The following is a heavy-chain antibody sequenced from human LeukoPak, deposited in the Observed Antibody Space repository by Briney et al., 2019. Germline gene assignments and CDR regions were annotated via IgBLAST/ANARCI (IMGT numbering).Heavy chain of an antibody. J-gene: IGHJ5*02. CDR3: ARGGYYGSGNDFRFDP. Sequence: SETLSLTCTVSGGSISSYYWSWIRQPAGKGLEWIGRIYTSGSTNYNPSHKSRVTMSVDTSKNQFSLKLSSVTAADTAVYYCARGGYYGSGNDFRFDPWGQGTLVTVSS. CDR1: GGSISSYY. D-gene: IGHD3-10*01. CDR2: IYTSGST. V-gene: IGHV4-4*07.